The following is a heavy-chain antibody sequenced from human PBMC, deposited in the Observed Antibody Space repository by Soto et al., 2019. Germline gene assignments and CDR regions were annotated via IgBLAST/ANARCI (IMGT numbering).Heavy chain of an antibody. Sequence: QVQLVQSGAEVKNPGASVKVSCKASGYTFTRYGIGWARQAPGQGLEWMGWINTYNGNTNYAQNVQGRVTLTTDTSTRTAYMERRSRRSNDTAIYYGAMVDVYVTPSPQDVWGQGTTVIVSS. J-gene: IGHJ6*02. CDR3: AMVDVYVTPSPQDV. V-gene: IGHV1-18*01. D-gene: IGHD3-16*01. CDR1: GYTFTRYG. CDR2: INTYNGNT.